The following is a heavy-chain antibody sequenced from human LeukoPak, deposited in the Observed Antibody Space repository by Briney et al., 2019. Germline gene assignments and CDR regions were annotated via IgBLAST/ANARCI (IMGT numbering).Heavy chain of an antibody. J-gene: IGHJ5*02. CDR1: GGSFSSYA. V-gene: IGHV1-69*05. CDR3: AREGVVDGLNWFDP. CDR2: IIPIFGTA. Sequence: SVKVSCKASGGSFSSYAISWVRQAPGQGLEWMGRIIPIFGTANYAQKFQGRVTITTDESTSTAYMELSSLRSEDTAVYYCAREGVVDGLNWFDPWGQGTLVTVSS. D-gene: IGHD2-15*01.